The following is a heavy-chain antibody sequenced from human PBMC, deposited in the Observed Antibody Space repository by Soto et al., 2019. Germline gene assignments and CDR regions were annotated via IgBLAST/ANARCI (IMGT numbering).Heavy chain of an antibody. J-gene: IGHJ4*02. Sequence: QVQLVQSGAEVKKPGSSVKVSCKASGGTFSSYTISWVRQAPGQGLEWLGRIIPILGIANYAQKFQGRGTITADKSTRTAYMELSSLRSEDTAVYYGASHSPGATNGYWGQGTPVIVST. V-gene: IGHV1-69*02. D-gene: IGHD1-26*01. CDR2: IIPILGIA. CDR3: ASHSPGATNGY. CDR1: GGTFSSYT.